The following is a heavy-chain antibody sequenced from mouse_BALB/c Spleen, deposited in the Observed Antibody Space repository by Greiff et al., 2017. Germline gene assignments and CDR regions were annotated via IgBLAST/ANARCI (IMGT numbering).Heavy chain of an antibody. Sequence: EVQLQQSGPGLVKPSQSLSLTCTVTGYSITSDYAWNWIRQFPGNKLEWMGYISYSGSTSYNPSLKSRISITRDTSKNQFFLQLNSVTTEDTATYYCARSYGPAWFAYWGQGTLVTVSA. D-gene: IGHD2-10*02. CDR1: GYSITSDYA. J-gene: IGHJ3*01. CDR3: ARSYGPAWFAY. CDR2: ISYSGST. V-gene: IGHV3-2*02.